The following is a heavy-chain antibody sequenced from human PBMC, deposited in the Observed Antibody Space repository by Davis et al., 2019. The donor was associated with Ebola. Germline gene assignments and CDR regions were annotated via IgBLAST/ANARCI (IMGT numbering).Heavy chain of an antibody. J-gene: IGHJ6*02. Sequence: GESLKISCAASGFTFSSYSKNWVRQAPGKGLEWVSYISSSSSTIYYADSVKGRFTISRDNAKNSLYLQMNSLRDEDTAVYYCARGLTMVRGVMTLDYYGMDVWGQGTTVTVSS. CDR3: ARGLTMVRGVMTLDYYGMDV. CDR1: GFTFSSYS. D-gene: IGHD3-10*01. V-gene: IGHV3-48*02. CDR2: ISSSSSTI.